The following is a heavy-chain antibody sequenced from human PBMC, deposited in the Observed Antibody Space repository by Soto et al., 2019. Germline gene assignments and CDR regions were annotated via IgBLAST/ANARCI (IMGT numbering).Heavy chain of an antibody. J-gene: IGHJ6*02. CDR1: GDSVSSNSAA. V-gene: IGHV6-1*01. D-gene: IGHD2-2*01. CDR3: ARGGPLNCISTSCYDMAPTYYGMDV. Sequence: SQTLSLTCAISGDSVSSNSAAWNWIRQSPSRGLEWLGRTYYRSKWYNDYAVSVQSRITIKPDTSKNQFSLKLSSVTAADTAVYYCARGGPLNCISTSCYDMAPTYYGMDVWGQGTSVTVSS. CDR2: TYYRSKWYN.